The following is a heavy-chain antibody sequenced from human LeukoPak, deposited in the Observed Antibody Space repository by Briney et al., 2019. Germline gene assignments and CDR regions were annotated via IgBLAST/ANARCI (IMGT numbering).Heavy chain of an antibody. J-gene: IGHJ6*03. CDR2: MNPNSGNT. CDR3: ARNYYGSGPPYYYYYYMDV. V-gene: IGHV1-8*01. D-gene: IGHD3-10*01. CDR1: GYTFISYD. Sequence: AASVEVSYKASGYTFISYDINWVRQATGQGLEWMGWMNPNSGNTGYAQKFQGRVTITRNTSISTAYMELSSLRSEDTAVYYCARNYYGSGPPYYYYYYMDVWGKGTTVTISS.